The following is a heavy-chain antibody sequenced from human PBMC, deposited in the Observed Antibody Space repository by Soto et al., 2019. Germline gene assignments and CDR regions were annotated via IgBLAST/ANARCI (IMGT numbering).Heavy chain of an antibody. CDR1: GDIFTSYG. CDR2: ISAYNGNT. CDR3: ARDQEGITMIVGGT. Sequence: QVQLVQSGAEVKKPGASVKVSCKASGDIFTSYGISWVRQAPGQGLEGMGWISAYNGNTNYAQKFQGRVTMTTDTSTSTAYMELRSLRSDDTAVYYCARDQEGITMIVGGTWGQGTLVTVSS. J-gene: IGHJ5*02. D-gene: IGHD3-22*01. V-gene: IGHV1-18*01.